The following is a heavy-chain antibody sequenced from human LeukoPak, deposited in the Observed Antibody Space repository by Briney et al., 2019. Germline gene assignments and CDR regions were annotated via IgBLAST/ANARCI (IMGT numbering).Heavy chain of an antibody. D-gene: IGHD5-24*01. J-gene: IGHJ4*02. Sequence: GESLKISCKGSGDSFDNYWIGWVRRMPGKGLEWMGIIWPGDSDTRYSPSFQGQVTISVDKSVSTAYLQWSSLKASDTAMYYCARRLRDGYNFGRNYYFDYWGQGTLVTVSS. CDR3: ARRLRDGYNFGRNYYFDY. V-gene: IGHV5-51*01. CDR1: GDSFDNYW. CDR2: IWPGDSDT.